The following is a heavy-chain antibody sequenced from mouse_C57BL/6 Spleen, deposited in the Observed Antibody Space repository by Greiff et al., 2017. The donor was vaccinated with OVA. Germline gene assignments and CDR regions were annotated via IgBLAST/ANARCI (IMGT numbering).Heavy chain of an antibody. CDR3: ASGSMVTRDY. CDR1: GYSITSGYY. Sequence: EVHLVESGPGLVKPSQSLSLTCSVTGYSITSGYYWNWIRQFPGNKLEWMGYISYDGSNNYNPSLKNRISNTRDTSKNQLFLKLNSVTTEDTATYYCASGSMVTRDYWGQGTTLTVSS. CDR2: ISYDGSN. D-gene: IGHD2-2*01. J-gene: IGHJ2*01. V-gene: IGHV3-6*01.